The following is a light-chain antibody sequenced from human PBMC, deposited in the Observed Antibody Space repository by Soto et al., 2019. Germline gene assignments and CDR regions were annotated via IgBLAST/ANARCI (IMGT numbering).Light chain of an antibody. Sequence: EIVLTQSPGILSLSPGDRATLSCRTSQSVSANYLAWYQQQKPGQAPRLLIYGGSSRAPGVPDRFSGSGSGTDFTLAISRLEPEDFVVYYCQHYGDSSLTFGQGTKVEI. J-gene: IGKJ1*01. CDR1: QSVSANY. V-gene: IGKV3-20*01. CDR3: QHYGDSSLT. CDR2: GGS.